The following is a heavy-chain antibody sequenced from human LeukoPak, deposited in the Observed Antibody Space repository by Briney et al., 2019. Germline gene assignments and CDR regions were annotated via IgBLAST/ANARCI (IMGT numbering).Heavy chain of an antibody. J-gene: IGHJ5*02. Sequence: WETLSLTCTVSGGSISSSGYYWGWTRQPPGKGLEWIASIYYSGSTYYNPSLKSRVTISVDTSKNQLSLKLSSLTSADTAVYYCARHEYSGSYYGLSWFDPWGQGTLVTVSS. CDR2: IYYSGST. V-gene: IGHV4-39*01. CDR1: GGSISSSGYY. CDR3: ARHEYSGSYYGLSWFDP. D-gene: IGHD1-26*01.